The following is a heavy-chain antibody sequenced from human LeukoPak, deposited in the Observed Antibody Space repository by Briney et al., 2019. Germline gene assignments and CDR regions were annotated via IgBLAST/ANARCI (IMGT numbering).Heavy chain of an antibody. J-gene: IGHJ3*02. CDR1: GFTFDDYG. D-gene: IGHD3-22*01. CDR2: INWNGGST. CDR3: ARESYDSSGYYFSFYIYAFDI. Sequence: GGSLRLSCAASGFTFDDYGMSWVRHAPGKGLEWVSGINWNGGSTGYADSVKGRFTISRDNAKNSLYLQMNSLRAEDTALYYCARESYDSSGYYFSFYIYAFDIWGQGTMVTVSS. V-gene: IGHV3-20*04.